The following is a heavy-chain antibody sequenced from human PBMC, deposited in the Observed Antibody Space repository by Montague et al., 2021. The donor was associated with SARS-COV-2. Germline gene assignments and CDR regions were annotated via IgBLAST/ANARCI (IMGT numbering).Heavy chain of an antibody. CDR1: GGSFSSGDSY. CDR3: VATYNGNWYYFDY. D-gene: IGHD6-13*01. CDR2: LHYAGSA. J-gene: IGHJ4*02. V-gene: IGHV4-39*01. Sequence: SETLSLTCSVSGGSFSSGDSYWGWLRQAPGKGLEWIGDLHYAGSAYYNPSLRSRVTISADTSKNQFSQKLNSVTAADTAVYYCVATYNGNWYYFDYWGQGTLVTVSS.